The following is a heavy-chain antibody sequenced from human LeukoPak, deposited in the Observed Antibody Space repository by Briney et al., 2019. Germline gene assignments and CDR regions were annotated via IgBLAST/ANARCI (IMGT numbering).Heavy chain of an antibody. D-gene: IGHD4-23*01. J-gene: IGHJ4*02. CDR1: GGSFSGYY. Sequence: PSETLSLTCAVYGGSFSGYYWSWIRQPPGKGLEWIGSIYQSETAHYNPSLKSRVTISVDTSKNQFSLKVGSMTAADTAVYYCATTVVTPVVGYFDYWGQGTLVTVSS. CDR2: IYQSETA. CDR3: ATTVVTPVVGYFDY. V-gene: IGHV4-34*01.